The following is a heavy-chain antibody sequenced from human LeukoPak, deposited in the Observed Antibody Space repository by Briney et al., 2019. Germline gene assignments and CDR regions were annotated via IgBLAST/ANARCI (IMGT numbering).Heavy chain of an antibody. D-gene: IGHD3-22*01. CDR3: AKAISSVVVVGSRWFDP. J-gene: IGHJ5*02. CDR2: ISDSAYGT. V-gene: IGHV3-23*01. Sequence: GGSLRPSCAASGFTFNSFAMTWVRQAPGQGLEWVSTISDSAYGTYYADSVKGRFTISRDNSKSTLYLQMNSLRAEDTAVYYCAKAISSVVVVGSRWFDPWGQGTLVTVSS. CDR1: GFTFNSFA.